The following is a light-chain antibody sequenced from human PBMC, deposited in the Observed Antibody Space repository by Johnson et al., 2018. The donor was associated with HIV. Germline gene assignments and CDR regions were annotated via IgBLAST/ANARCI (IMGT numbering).Light chain of an antibody. CDR1: TSKIGNNY. V-gene: IGLV1-51*01. J-gene: IGLJ1*01. Sequence: QAVLTQPPSVSAAPGQKVTISCSGSTSKIGNNYVSWYQHLPGAAPKLIIYDSNKRPSGIPDRFSGSKSGTSATLDITGLQTGDEADYYCATWDTSLSAGGVFGTGTKVTVL. CDR2: DSN. CDR3: ATWDTSLSAGGV.